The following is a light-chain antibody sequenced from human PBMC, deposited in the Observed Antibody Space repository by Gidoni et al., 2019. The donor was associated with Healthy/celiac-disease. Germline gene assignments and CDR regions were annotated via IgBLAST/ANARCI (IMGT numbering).Light chain of an antibody. CDR2: KDS. Sequence: SYELTPPYSVSVSPGQTARNTCSGDVLAKKYARWFQQKPGQAPVLVIYKDSARPSGIPERFSGSSSGTTVTLTISGAQVEDEADYYCYSAADNNLVFGGGTKLTVL. CDR1: VLAKKY. CDR3: YSAADNNLV. J-gene: IGLJ2*01. V-gene: IGLV3-27*01.